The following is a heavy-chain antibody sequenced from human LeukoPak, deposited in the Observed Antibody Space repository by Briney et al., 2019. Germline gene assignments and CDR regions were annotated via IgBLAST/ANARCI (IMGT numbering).Heavy chain of an antibody. CDR2: IYPGDSDT. CDR3: ARLSHYNLLTGYYVGHFDY. V-gene: IGHV5-51*01. CDR1: GYTFTSHW. Sequence: GESLKISCKGSGYTFTSHWIAWVRQMPGKGLEWMGIIYPGDSDTTYSPSFQGQVTISADKSISTAYLQWSSLKASDTAMYYCARLSHYNLLTGYYVGHFDYWGQGTLVTVSS. D-gene: IGHD3-9*01. J-gene: IGHJ4*02.